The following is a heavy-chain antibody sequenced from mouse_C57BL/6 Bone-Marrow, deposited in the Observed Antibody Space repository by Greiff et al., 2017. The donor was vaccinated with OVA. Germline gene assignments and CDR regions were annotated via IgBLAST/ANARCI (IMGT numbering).Heavy chain of an antibody. V-gene: IGHV1-81*01. J-gene: IGHJ2*01. CDR1: GYTFTSYG. Sequence: VQLQQSGAELARPGASVKLSCKASGYTFTSYGISWVKQRTGQGLEWIGEIYPRSGNTYYNEKFKGKATLTADKSSSTAYMELRSLTSEDSAVYFSARPYYGSSSYYFDYWGQGTTLTVSS. D-gene: IGHD1-1*01. CDR2: IYPRSGNT. CDR3: ARPYYGSSSYYFDY.